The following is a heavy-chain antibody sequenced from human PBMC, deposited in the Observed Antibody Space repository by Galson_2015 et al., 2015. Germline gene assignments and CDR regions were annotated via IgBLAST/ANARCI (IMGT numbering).Heavy chain of an antibody. D-gene: IGHD2-15*01. V-gene: IGHV3-30-3*01. Sequence: SLRLSCAASGFTFSSYAMHWVRQAPGKGLEWVAVISYDGSNKYYADSVKGRFTISRDNSKNTLYLQMNSLRAEDTAVYYCARDRGYCSGGSCYWYYYYGMDVWGQGTTVTVSS. CDR2: ISYDGSNK. CDR1: GFTFSSYA. CDR3: ARDRGYCSGGSCYWYYYYGMDV. J-gene: IGHJ6*02.